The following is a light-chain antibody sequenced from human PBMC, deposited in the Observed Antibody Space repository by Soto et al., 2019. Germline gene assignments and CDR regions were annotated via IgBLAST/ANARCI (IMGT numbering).Light chain of an antibody. V-gene: IGKV1-5*01. CDR1: QSISSW. Sequence: DIQMTQSPSTLSASVGDRVTITCRASQSISSWLAWYQQKPGKAPKLLIYDASSLESGVPSRFSGSGSGTEFTLTISSLQPDDFATYYCQQYNDNSPWTFGHGTK. CDR2: DAS. CDR3: QQYNDNSPWT. J-gene: IGKJ1*01.